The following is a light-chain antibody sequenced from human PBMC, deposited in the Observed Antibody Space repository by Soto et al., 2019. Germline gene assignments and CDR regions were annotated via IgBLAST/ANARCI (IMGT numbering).Light chain of an antibody. CDR1: QYIISY. CDR3: QQSYRTPLT. V-gene: IGKV1-39*01. CDR2: AAS. J-gene: IGKJ4*01. Sequence: DIQITQSPSSVSASVGARVTITCRASQYIISYLNWYQQKPGKAPSLLIYAASSLQSGVPARFSGSGSETNFTLTISSLQPEDFATYYCQQSYRTPLTFGGGTKVDIK.